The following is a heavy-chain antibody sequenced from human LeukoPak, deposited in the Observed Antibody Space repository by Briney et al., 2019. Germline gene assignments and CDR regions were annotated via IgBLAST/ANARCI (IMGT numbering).Heavy chain of an antibody. CDR1: GFTFSSYG. D-gene: IGHD4-17*01. J-gene: IGHJ4*02. CDR3: ARDAIHDYGDY. Sequence: GGSLRLSCAAPGFTFSSYGMHWVRQAPGKGLEWVAVIWYDGSNKYYADSVKGRFTISKDNSKNTLYLQMNSLRAEDTAVYYCARDAIHDYGDYWGQGTLVTVSS. CDR2: IWYDGSNK. V-gene: IGHV3-33*08.